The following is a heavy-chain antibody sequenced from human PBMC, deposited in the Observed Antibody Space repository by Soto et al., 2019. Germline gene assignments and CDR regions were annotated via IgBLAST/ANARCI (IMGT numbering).Heavy chain of an antibody. CDR2: IWYDGSNK. Sequence: QVQLVESGGGVVQPGRSLRLSCAASGFSFRTYGIHWFRQAPGKGLEWVAVIWYDGSNKYYADSVKVRFTTSRDNSEITLYLQMNSQRPDDTAVYYCARDRENFYDSSGYYFSDSFDLCGQGTMVTVSS. D-gene: IGHD3-22*01. V-gene: IGHV3-33*01. CDR1: GFSFRTYG. CDR3: ARDRENFYDSSGYYFSDSFDL. J-gene: IGHJ3*01.